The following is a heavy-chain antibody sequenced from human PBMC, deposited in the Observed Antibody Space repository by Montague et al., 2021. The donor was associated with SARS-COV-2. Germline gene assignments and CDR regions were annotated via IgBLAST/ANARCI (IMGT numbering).Heavy chain of an antibody. D-gene: IGHD4-17*01. CDR2: IDWDEDQ. Sequence: PALVKPTQTLTLTCTFSGFSLNTSGMCVSRIRQPPGKALEWLALIDWDEDQYYSTSLKTRLTISKDTSKNQVVLTMTNMDPIDTATYYCARSYGDYRDSYFDHWGQGTLVTVSS. V-gene: IGHV2-70*01. CDR3: ARSYGDYRDSYFDH. J-gene: IGHJ4*02. CDR1: GFSLNTSGMC.